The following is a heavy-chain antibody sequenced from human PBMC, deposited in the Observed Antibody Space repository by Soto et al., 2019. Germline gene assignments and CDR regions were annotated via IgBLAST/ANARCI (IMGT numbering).Heavy chain of an antibody. CDR3: VRVGGSGWTLDF. CDR1: GYTFTAFA. J-gene: IGHJ4*02. D-gene: IGHD6-25*01. CDR2: INVGNGDT. V-gene: IGHV1-3*01. Sequence: QVHLVQSGAEVKKPGASVKVSCKTSGYTFTAFAVHWVRQASGQRLEWMGWINVGNGDTKSLQNLQGRVTITRDTSASTVYMELSSLRSEDTAVYYCVRVGGSGWTLDFWGQGTLVTVSS.